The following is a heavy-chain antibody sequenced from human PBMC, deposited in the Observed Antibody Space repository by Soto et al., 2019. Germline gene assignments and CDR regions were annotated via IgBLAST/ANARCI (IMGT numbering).Heavy chain of an antibody. D-gene: IGHD6-13*01. Sequence: PSETLSLTCTVSGVSLSDYYCSWARQAPGKGLEWIGCIDQSGRTSYNPSLKSRVAISVDTSKKQFSLNLISVTAADTAVYYCAGDRNSNIWAFYWGPGTLVTVS. V-gene: IGHV4-59*01. J-gene: IGHJ4*02. CDR3: AGDRNSNIWAFY. CDR1: GVSLSDYY. CDR2: IDQSGRT.